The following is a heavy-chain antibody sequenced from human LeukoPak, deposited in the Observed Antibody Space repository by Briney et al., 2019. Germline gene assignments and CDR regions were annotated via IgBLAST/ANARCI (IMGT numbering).Heavy chain of an antibody. V-gene: IGHV1-2*02. CDR3: ARARITMVRGVISSFDL. Sequence: ASVKVSCKASGYSFTDFYIHWVRQAPGQGLEWMGWINPNSGDTNYAQKFEGRVTMTRDTSISTAYMELSRLRSDDTAVYYCARARITMVRGVISSFDLWGQGTLVTVSS. J-gene: IGHJ5*02. CDR2: INPNSGDT. D-gene: IGHD3-10*01. CDR1: GYSFTDFY.